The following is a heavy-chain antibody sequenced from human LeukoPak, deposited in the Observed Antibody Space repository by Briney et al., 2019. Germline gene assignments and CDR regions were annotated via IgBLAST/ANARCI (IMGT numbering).Heavy chain of an antibody. D-gene: IGHD1-26*01. J-gene: IGHJ4*02. CDR1: GYTFTSYG. Sequence: ASVKVSCKASGYTFTSYGISWVQQAPGQGLEWMGWISAYNGSTNYAQKLQGRVTMTTDTSTSTAYMELRSLRSDDTAVYYCARDSGSYYGKDYFDYWGQGTLVTVSS. CDR3: ARDSGSYYGKDYFDY. CDR2: ISAYNGST. V-gene: IGHV1-18*01.